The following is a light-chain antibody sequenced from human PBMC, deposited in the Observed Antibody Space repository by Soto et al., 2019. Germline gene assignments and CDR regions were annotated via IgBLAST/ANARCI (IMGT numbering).Light chain of an antibody. CDR2: GAS. Sequence: EILMTPSPDTLSVSPGERVTLSCRASRTVSNRLAWYQHKPGQAPRLLISGASTGATGIPPRFRGSGSGTEFTLTVDTLQSEDIAIYYCQQYNNWPITFGQGTRLEIK. CDR3: QQYNNWPIT. J-gene: IGKJ5*01. CDR1: RTVSNR. V-gene: IGKV3-15*01.